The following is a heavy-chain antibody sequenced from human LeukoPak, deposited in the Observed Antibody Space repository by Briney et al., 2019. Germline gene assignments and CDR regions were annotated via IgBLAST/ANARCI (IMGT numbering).Heavy chain of an antibody. CDR3: TTDPYSN. J-gene: IGHJ4*02. D-gene: IGHD6-13*01. V-gene: IGHV3-15*01. Sequence: GGSLRLSCAVSGFSVSGYWMTWVRPAPGKGLEWVGRIKSKTDGGTTDYAAPVKGRFTISRDDSKNTLYLQMNSLKTEDTAVYYCTTDPYSNWGQGTLVTVPS. CDR2: IKSKTDGGTT. CDR1: GFSVSGYW.